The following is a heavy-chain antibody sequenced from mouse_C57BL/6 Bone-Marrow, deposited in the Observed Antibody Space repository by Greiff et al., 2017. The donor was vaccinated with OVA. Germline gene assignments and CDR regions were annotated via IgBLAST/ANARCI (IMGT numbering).Heavy chain of an antibody. J-gene: IGHJ3*01. CDR2: IDPSDSET. CDR1: GYTFTSYW. V-gene: IGHV1-52*01. CDR3: ARYEYGGGFAD. D-gene: IGHD2-4*01. Sequence: QVQLQQPGAELVRPGSSVKLSCKASGYTFTSYWMHWVKQRPIQGLEWIGNIDPSDSETHYNQKFKDKATLTVDKSSSTADMQRSSLTSDDSVVYYCARYEYGGGFADWGQGTLVTVSA.